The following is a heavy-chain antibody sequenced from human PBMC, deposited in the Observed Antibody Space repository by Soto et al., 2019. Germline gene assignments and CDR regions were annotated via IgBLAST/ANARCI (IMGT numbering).Heavy chain of an antibody. D-gene: IGHD2-15*01. CDR3: VKDDGGNPSTEPH. V-gene: IGHV3-23*01. Sequence: EVQLQESGGGLVQPGGSLRLSCAASGITIRNYPMSWARQAPGKGRDWVSGISGSGDRTYYADSAKGRFTISKDFSKNSLSLQLDSLRVEDTAVYFCVKDDGGNPSTEPHWGQGTLVTVSS. J-gene: IGHJ4*02. CDR2: ISGSGDRT. CDR1: GITIRNYP.